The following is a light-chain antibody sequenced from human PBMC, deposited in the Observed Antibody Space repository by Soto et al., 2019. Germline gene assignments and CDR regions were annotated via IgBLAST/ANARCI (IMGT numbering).Light chain of an antibody. Sequence: EIVLTQSPGTLSLSPGERATLSCRASQSVSSSYLAWYQQKPGQAPRLLIYGASSRATGIPERFSGSGSGTDFTLTISRLEPEDFAVYYCYQFSSSPWTFGQGTKVEIK. J-gene: IGKJ1*01. CDR1: QSVSSSY. CDR2: GAS. CDR3: YQFSSSPWT. V-gene: IGKV3-20*01.